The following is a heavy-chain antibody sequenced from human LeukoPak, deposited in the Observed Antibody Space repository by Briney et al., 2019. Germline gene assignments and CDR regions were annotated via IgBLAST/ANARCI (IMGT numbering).Heavy chain of an antibody. CDR3: ARTLSGGSRGDAFDI. D-gene: IGHD2-15*01. Sequence: GGSLRLSCAASGFTFSSYSMNWVRQAPGKGPEWVSYISSSSSTIYYADSVKGRFTISRDNAKNSLYLQMNSLRDEDTAVYYCARTLSGGSRGDAFDIWGQGTMVTVSS. CDR1: GFTFSSYS. V-gene: IGHV3-48*02. J-gene: IGHJ3*02. CDR2: ISSSSSTI.